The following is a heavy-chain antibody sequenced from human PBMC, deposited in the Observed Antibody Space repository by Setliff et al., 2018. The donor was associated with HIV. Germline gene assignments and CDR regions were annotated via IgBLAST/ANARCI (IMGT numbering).Heavy chain of an antibody. CDR1: GYTFTSYD. V-gene: IGHV1-18*01. Sequence: ASVKVSCKASGYTFTSYDINWVRQATGHGLEWMGWINPYSGNTNYAQKLQGRVTMTTDTFTSTAYMELRSLRSDDTAVYYCARDLDLQFDWLLLGIRYWGQGTLVTVSS. D-gene: IGHD3-9*01. J-gene: IGHJ4*02. CDR2: INPYSGNT. CDR3: ARDLDLQFDWLLLGIRY.